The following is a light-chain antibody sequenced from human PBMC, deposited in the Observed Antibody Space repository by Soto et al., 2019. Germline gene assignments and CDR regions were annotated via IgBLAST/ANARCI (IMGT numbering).Light chain of an antibody. Sequence: QSALTQPASVSGSPGQSVTISCTGTSSDVGVYNYVSWYQQHAGKAPKLLIYEVTNRTPGVSHRFSGSKSGNTASLTISGLQTEDEGDYYCSSYSSSSTLGVFGGGTKLTVL. V-gene: IGLV2-14*01. CDR1: SSDVGVYNY. CDR2: EVT. J-gene: IGLJ2*01. CDR3: SSYSSSSTLGV.